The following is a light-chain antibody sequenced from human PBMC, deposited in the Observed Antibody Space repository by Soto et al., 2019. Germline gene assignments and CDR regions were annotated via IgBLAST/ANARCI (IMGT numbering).Light chain of an antibody. CDR1: QTISIF. J-gene: IGKJ1*01. Sequence: DIQMTQSPSSLSASVGDRVTITCRASQTISIFLNWYQQKPGKAPKLLIYGASTLQGGVPSRFSGSGSGTYVTLAISRLQHEDFATYCCHRSYGSSQWTFGQGTKVEIK. CDR2: GAS. V-gene: IGKV1-39*01. CDR3: HRSYGSSQWT.